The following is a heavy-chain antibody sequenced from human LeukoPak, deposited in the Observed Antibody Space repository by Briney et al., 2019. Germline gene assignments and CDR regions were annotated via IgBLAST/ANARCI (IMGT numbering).Heavy chain of an antibody. CDR1: GFTFSSYG. D-gene: IGHD1-14*01. CDR2: IRYDGSNK. J-gene: IGHJ5*02. Sequence: GGSLRLSCAASGFTFSSYGMHWVRQAPGKGLEWVAFIRYDGSNKYYADSVKCRFTISRDNSKNTLYLQMNSLRAEDTAVYYCAKDTTPPKAGFDPWGQGTLVTVSS. CDR3: AKDTTPPKAGFDP. V-gene: IGHV3-30*02.